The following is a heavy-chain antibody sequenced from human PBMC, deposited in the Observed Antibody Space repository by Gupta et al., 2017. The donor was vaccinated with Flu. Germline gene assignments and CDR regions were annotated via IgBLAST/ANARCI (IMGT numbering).Heavy chain of an antibody. J-gene: IGHJ6*03. Sequence: QVQLVESGGNVVQPGRSPRLPCAASGFPFSDYAIHWVRQPPGRGLEWVAVTSYDGNNKYYADSVKGRFTISRDNSKDTLYLQMNSLTTKDTAVYYCAREGTGANGHSIYYDMDVWGKGTTVTVSS. D-gene: IGHD3/OR15-3a*01. V-gene: IGHV3-30-3*01. CDR2: TSYDGNNK. CDR1: GFPFSDYA. CDR3: AREGTGANGHSIYYDMDV.